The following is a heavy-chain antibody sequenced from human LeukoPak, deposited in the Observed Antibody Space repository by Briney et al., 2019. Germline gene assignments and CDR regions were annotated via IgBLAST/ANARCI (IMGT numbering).Heavy chain of an antibody. CDR1: GGSFSGYY. Sequence: SETLSLTCAVYGGSFSGYYWSWIRQPPGKGQEWIGEINHSGSTNYNPSLKSRVTISVDTSKNQFSLKLSSMTAADTAVYYCARDPPLDSSGYWGQGALVTVSS. V-gene: IGHV4-34*01. J-gene: IGHJ4*02. D-gene: IGHD3-22*01. CDR2: INHSGST. CDR3: ARDPPLDSSGY.